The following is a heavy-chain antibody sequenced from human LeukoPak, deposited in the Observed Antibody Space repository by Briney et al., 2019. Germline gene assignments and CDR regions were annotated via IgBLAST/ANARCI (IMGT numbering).Heavy chain of an antibody. CDR1: GYTFTNYG. V-gene: IGHV1-18*01. D-gene: IGHD3-22*01. Sequence: ASVNLSCNASGYTFTNYGVSWVRQPPGQGLGWMWWISSYNGNASYAQKLQGRVPMTTDTSTSTAYMALRRLSSDAADFDYCARRRDYYDSSGYYDYWGQGTLVTVSS. CDR3: ARRRDYYDSSGYYDY. J-gene: IGHJ4*02. CDR2: ISSYNGNA.